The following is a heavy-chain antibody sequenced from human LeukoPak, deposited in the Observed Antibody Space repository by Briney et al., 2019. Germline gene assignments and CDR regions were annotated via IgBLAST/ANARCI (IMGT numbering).Heavy chain of an antibody. V-gene: IGHV1-18*01. Sequence: ASVKVSCKASGYTFTSYGISWVRQAPGQGLEWMGWISAYNGNTNYAQKLQGRVTMTTDTSTSTAYMELRSLRSDDTAVYYCARDYHDSSGRYYYGMDVWGQGTTVTVSS. CDR3: ARDYHDSSGRYYYGMDV. CDR2: ISAYNGNT. D-gene: IGHD3-22*01. CDR1: GYTFTSYG. J-gene: IGHJ6*02.